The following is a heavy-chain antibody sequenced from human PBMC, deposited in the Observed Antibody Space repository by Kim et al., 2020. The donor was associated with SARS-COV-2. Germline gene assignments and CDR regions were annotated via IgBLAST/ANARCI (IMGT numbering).Heavy chain of an antibody. CDR2: INPATGNP. CDR1: GYTFTNNP. J-gene: IGHJ6*02. V-gene: IGHV7-4-1*02. CDR3: ARWSGVYDNVWSTTPMFYSYGLDV. Sequence: ASVKVSCKASGYTFTNNPMNWVRQAPGQGLEWMGWINPATGNPTHAQGFGGRFVFSLDTSVSTAYLEISSLKAEDTAVYFCARWSGVYDNVWSTTPMFYSYGLDVWGQGTTVTVSS. D-gene: IGHD3-3*01.